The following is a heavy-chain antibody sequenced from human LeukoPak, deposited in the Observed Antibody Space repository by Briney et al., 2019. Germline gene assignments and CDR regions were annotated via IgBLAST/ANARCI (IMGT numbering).Heavy chain of an antibody. CDR3: ARGRGYSSSSDAFDI. CDR1: GFTFSSYS. D-gene: IGHD6-6*01. Sequence: PGGSLRLSCAASGFTFSSYSLNWVRQAPGKGLEWVANIKQDGSEKYSVDSVKGRFTVSRDNSKNSLYLQMNSLRAEDTAVYYCARGRGYSSSSDAFDIWGQGTMVTVSS. CDR2: IKQDGSEK. V-gene: IGHV3-7*01. J-gene: IGHJ3*02.